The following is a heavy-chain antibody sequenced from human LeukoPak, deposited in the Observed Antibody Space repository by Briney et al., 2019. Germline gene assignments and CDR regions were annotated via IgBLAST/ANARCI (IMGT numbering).Heavy chain of an antibody. J-gene: IGHJ4*02. D-gene: IGHD2-2*01. CDR1: GGSISSSSYY. CDR3: ARRVVPAADFDY. CDR2: IYYSGST. Sequence: PSETLSLTCTVSGGSISSSSYYWGWIRHPPGKGLEWIGSIYYSGSTYYNPSLKSRVTISVDTSKNQFSLKVSSVTAADTAVYYCARRVVPAADFDYWGQGTLVTVSS. V-gene: IGHV4-39*01.